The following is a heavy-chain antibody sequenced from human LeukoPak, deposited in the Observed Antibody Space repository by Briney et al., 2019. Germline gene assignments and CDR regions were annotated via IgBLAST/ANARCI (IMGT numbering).Heavy chain of an antibody. J-gene: IGHJ6*02. CDR3: ARGPRGMDV. CDR1: GGSFSGYY. V-gene: IGHV4-34*01. CDR2: INHSGGT. Sequence: SETLSLTCAVYGGSFSGYYWSWIRQPPGKGLEWIGEINHSGGTNYNPSLKSRVTISVDTSKNQFSLKLSSVTAADTAVYYCARGPRGMDVWGQGTTVTVSS.